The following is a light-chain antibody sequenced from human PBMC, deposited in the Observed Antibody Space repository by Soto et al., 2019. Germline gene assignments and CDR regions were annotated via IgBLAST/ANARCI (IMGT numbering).Light chain of an antibody. CDR3: QQYNSYSPWT. V-gene: IGKV1-5*03. J-gene: IGKJ1*01. CDR2: KAS. Sequence: DIQMTQSPSTLSASVGDRVTITCRASQSISSWLAWYQQKRGKAPKLLIYKASSLESGVPSRFSGSGSGTEFTLTISSLQPDDFATYYCQQYNSYSPWTLGQGTKVDIK. CDR1: QSISSW.